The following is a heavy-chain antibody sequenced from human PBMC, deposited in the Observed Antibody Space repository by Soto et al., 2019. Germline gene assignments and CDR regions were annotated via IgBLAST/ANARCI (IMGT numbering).Heavy chain of an antibody. CDR3: ARDTGPIDSSGYGIDY. CDR2: INPSGGST. CDR1: GYTFTSYY. Sequence: ASVKVSCKASGYTFTSYYTHWVRQAPGQGLEWMGIINPSGGSTSYAQKFQGRVTMTRDTSTSTVYMELSSLRSEDTAVYYCARDTGPIDSSGYGIDYWGQGTLVTVSS. D-gene: IGHD3-22*01. J-gene: IGHJ4*02. V-gene: IGHV1-46*01.